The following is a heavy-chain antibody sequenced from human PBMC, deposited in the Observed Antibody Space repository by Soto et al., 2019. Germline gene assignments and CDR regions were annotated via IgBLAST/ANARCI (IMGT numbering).Heavy chain of an antibody. V-gene: IGHV3-23*01. CDR2: ISDSGGRT. CDR1: GFTFNNYA. Sequence: EVQLLESGGGLVQPGGSLSLSCAVSGFTFNNYAMNWVRQAPGKWLEWVSSISDSGGRTYYADSVKGRFTISRDNSKNTLYLQMNSLRAEDTAIYYCAKDALGDYFYYGMDVWGQGTTVTVSS. CDR3: AKDALGDYFYYGMDV. J-gene: IGHJ6*02.